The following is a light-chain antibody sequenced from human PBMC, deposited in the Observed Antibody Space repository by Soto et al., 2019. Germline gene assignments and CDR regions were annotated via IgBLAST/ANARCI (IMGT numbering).Light chain of an antibody. J-gene: IGKJ1*01. CDR3: QQYNTYTWT. CDR1: QTISNW. Sequence: DIQMTQSASTLSASIGDRVTITCRASQTISNWLAWYQQKPGKAPKLLIYDASTLESGVPSRFSGSGSGTEFTLTISTLQPDDFATYYCQQYNTYTWTCGQGTKGE. V-gene: IGKV1-5*01. CDR2: DAS.